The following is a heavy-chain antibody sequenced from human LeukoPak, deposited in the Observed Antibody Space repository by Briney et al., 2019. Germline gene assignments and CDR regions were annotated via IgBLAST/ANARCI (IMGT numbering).Heavy chain of an antibody. V-gene: IGHV1-18*03. CDR2: ISTYTGRA. CDR3: ARADGTNSGTNAFDV. J-gene: IGHJ3*01. D-gene: IGHD4-23*01. CDR1: VYRFNVYG. Sequence: GSSVKVSRKTSVYRFNVYGILWVRQAPGHGLDYVGWISTYTGRANYAQKFQGRVSLITDTSTSTAYLELTNLTSSDMGLYYCARADGTNSGTNAFDVWGLGTMVTVAS.